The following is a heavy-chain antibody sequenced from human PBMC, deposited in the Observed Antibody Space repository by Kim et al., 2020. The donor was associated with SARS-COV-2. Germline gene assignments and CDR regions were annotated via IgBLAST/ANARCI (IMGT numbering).Heavy chain of an antibody. V-gene: IGHV1-69*13. J-gene: IGHJ6*02. D-gene: IGHD1-1*01. CDR2: IIPIFGTA. CDR1: GGTFSSYA. Sequence: SVKVSCKASGGTFSSYAISWVRQAPGQGLEWMGGIIPIFGTANYAQKFQGRVTITADESTSTAYMELSSLRSEDTAVYYCARGARGNDDHYKYGMDVWGQGTTVTVSS. CDR3: ARGARGNDDHYKYGMDV.